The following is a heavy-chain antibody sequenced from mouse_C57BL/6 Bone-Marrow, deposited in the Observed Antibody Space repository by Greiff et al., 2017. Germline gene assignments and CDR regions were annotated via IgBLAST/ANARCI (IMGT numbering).Heavy chain of an antibody. J-gene: IGHJ4*01. CDR2: LNPNHGGT. D-gene: IGHD2-4*01. V-gene: IGHV1-18*01. CDR1: GYTFTDYN. Sequence: EVQLQQSGPELVKPGASVKIPCKASGYTFTDYNMDWVKQSHGKSLVWIGDLNPNHGGTIYNQKFKGKATLTVDKSSSTAYMELRSLTSEDTAVYYCARYDYDRVHAMDYWGQGTSGTVSS. CDR3: ARYDYDRVHAMDY.